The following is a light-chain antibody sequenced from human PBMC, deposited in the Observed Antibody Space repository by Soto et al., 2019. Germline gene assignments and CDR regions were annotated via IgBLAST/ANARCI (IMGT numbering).Light chain of an antibody. J-gene: IGKJ1*01. CDR3: QQYGSSPWT. Sequence: DIVLTQSPGPLSLSPGEPATLSCKASQSVSSSYLAWYQQKPGQAPRLIIYGASSRATGIPDRFSGSGSGTDCTLTISRLEPEDVAVYYCQQYGSSPWTFGQGTKVDIK. V-gene: IGKV3-20*01. CDR1: QSVSSSY. CDR2: GAS.